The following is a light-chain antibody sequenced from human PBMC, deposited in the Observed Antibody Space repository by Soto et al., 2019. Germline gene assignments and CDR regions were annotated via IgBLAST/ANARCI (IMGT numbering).Light chain of an antibody. CDR3: QQYASSPVT. J-gene: IGKJ4*01. Sequence: LTQSPGTLSLSPGDRASLSCRASQSVSNNYLAWHQQRPGQAPRLLIFGASNRATGVPDRFTGSASGTDFTLTISRLQPEDFALYFCQQYASSPVTFGGGTKVDI. V-gene: IGKV3-20*01. CDR2: GAS. CDR1: QSVSNNY.